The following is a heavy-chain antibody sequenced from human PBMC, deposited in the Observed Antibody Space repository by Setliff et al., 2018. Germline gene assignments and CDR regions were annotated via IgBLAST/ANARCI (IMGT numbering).Heavy chain of an antibody. Sequence: SETLSLTCTVSGGSIRNYYWSWIRQPPGKGLEWIGYIQTGGSTNYNPSLKSRVNISADTSKKQFSLKLSSVTAADTAVYYCARGGGRIRQLGATGVHTFDIWGQGTVVTVSS. CDR3: ARGGGRIRQLGATGVHTFDI. V-gene: IGHV4-4*08. J-gene: IGHJ3*02. CDR1: GGSIRNYY. D-gene: IGHD1-26*01. CDR2: IQTGGST.